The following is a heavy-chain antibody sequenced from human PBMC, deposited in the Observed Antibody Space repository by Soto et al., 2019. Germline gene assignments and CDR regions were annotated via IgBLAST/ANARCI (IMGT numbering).Heavy chain of an antibody. D-gene: IGHD3-3*01. CDR2: IIPIFGTA. CDR1: GGTFSSYA. V-gene: IGHV1-69*13. CDR3: ASSPGITIFGVVISPYYHYGMDV. Sequence: GASVKVSCKASGGTFSSYAISWVRQAPGQGLEWMGGIIPIFGTANYAQKFQGRVTITADESTSTAYMELSSLRSEDTAVYYCASSPGITIFGVVISPYYHYGMDVWGQGTTVTVSS. J-gene: IGHJ6*02.